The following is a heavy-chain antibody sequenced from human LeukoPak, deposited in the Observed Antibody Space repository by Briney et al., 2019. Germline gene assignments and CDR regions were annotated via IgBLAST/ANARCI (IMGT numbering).Heavy chain of an antibody. D-gene: IGHD6-19*01. Sequence: SETLSLTCTVSGGSITGYCWTWMRQPPGKGLEWIGYIYYSGSTNYNPSLKSRVTISVDTSKNQFSLKLSSVTAADTAMYYCARGLPGYSGGDDAFDFWGQGTVVTVS. CDR1: GGSITGYC. V-gene: IGHV4-59*01. J-gene: IGHJ3*01. CDR2: IYYSGST. CDR3: ARGLPGYSGGDDAFDF.